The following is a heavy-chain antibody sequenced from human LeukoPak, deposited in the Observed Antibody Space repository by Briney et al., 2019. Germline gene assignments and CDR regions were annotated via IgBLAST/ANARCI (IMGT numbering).Heavy chain of an antibody. CDR3: ARERGGWLQSSFLPYYFDY. CDR2: INHSGST. J-gene: IGHJ4*02. Sequence: SETLSLTCAVYGGSFSGYYWSWIRQPPGKGLEWIGEINHSGSTNYNPSLKSRVTISVDTSKNQFSLKLSSVTAADTAVYYCARERGGWLQSSFLPYYFDYWGQRTLVTLSS. D-gene: IGHD5-24*01. V-gene: IGHV4-34*01. CDR1: GGSFSGYY.